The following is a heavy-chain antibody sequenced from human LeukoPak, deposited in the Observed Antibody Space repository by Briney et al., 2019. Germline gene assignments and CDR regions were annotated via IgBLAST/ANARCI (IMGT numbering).Heavy chain of an antibody. D-gene: IGHD2-2*01. CDR3: ARGTGCSSTSCPGGSFDL. Sequence: GGSLRLACAASGFTFSSYAMHWVRQAPGKGLEWVAVISYDGSNKYYTDSVKGRFTISRDNSKNTLYLQMNSLRAEDTAVYYCARGTGCSSTSCPGGSFDLWGRGTLVTVSS. V-gene: IGHV3-30*04. CDR2: ISYDGSNK. CDR1: GFTFSSYA. J-gene: IGHJ2*01.